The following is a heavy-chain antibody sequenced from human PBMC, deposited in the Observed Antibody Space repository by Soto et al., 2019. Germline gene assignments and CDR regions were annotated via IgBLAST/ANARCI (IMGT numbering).Heavy chain of an antibody. Sequence: QVQLQESGPGLVKPSQTLSLTCTVSGGSISSGGYYWSWIRQHPGKVLEWIGYIYYSGSTYYNPSLKSRVTISVDTSKNQFSLKLSSVTAADTAVYYCARGPLTIFGVVPNINYFDYWGQGTLVTVSS. CDR1: GGSISSGGYY. CDR2: IYYSGST. V-gene: IGHV4-31*03. CDR3: ARGPLTIFGVVPNINYFDY. J-gene: IGHJ4*02. D-gene: IGHD3-3*01.